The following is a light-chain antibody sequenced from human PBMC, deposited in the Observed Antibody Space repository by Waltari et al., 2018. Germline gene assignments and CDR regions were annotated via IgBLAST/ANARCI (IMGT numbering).Light chain of an antibody. CDR3: CSYVSNSHHVV. V-gene: IGLV2-23*01. CDR1: SSDVGSYNL. CDR2: EGT. Sequence: QSALTQPASVSGSPGQSITISCTGTSSDVGSYNLVSWYQQHPGKAPKPLLYEGTKRPSGVSNRFPGSKSGSTAALTISGLQAEDGADYYCCSYVSNSHHVVIGGGTKLTVL. J-gene: IGLJ2*01.